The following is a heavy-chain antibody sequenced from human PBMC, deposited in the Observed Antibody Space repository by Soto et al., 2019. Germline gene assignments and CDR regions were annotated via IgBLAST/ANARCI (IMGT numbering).Heavy chain of an antibody. Sequence: GGSLRLSCAASGFTFSSYSMNWVRQAPGKGLEWVSSISSSSSYIYYADSVKGRLTISRDNAKNSLYLQMNSLRAEDTAVYYCARDYCSGGSCYFTDYWGQGTLVTVSS. CDR3: ARDYCSGGSCYFTDY. V-gene: IGHV3-21*01. D-gene: IGHD2-15*01. J-gene: IGHJ4*02. CDR2: ISSSSSYI. CDR1: GFTFSSYS.